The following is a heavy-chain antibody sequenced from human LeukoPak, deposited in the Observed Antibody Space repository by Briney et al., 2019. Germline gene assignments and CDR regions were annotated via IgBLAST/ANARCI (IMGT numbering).Heavy chain of an antibody. D-gene: IGHD3-9*01. CDR1: GYSFTSYW. V-gene: IGHV5-51*01. J-gene: IGHJ3*02. CDR3: ASHYDILTGYPTLAFDI. Sequence: ASVKVSCKGSGYSFTSYWIGWVRQMPGKGLEWMGIIYPGDSDTRYSPSFQGQVTISADKSISTAYLQWSSLKASDTAMYYCASHYDILTGYPTLAFDIWGQGTMVTVSS. CDR2: IYPGDSDT.